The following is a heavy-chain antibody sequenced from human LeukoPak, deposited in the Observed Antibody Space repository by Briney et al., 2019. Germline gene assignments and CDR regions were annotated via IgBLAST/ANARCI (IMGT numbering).Heavy chain of an antibody. CDR1: GFTFSRYS. Sequence: GGSLRLSCAASGFTFSRYSMNWVRQAPGEGLEWVSSISSSRSYIYYADSVKGRVTISRDNAKNSLYLQMNSLRAEDTAVYYCARDSSGYYDFDYWGQGTLVTVSS. CDR2: ISSSRSYI. J-gene: IGHJ4*02. D-gene: IGHD3-22*01. V-gene: IGHV3-21*01. CDR3: ARDSSGYYDFDY.